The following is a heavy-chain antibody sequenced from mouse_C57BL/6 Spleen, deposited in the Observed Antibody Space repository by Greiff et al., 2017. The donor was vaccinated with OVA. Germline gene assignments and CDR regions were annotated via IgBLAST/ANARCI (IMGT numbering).Heavy chain of an antibody. Sequence: EVKLQESGPGLVKPSQSLSLTCSVTGYSITSGYYWNWIRQFPGNKLEWMGYISYDGSNNYNPSLKNRISITRDTSKNQFFLKLNSVTTEDTATYYCASGRDYDGFAYWGQGTLVTVSA. CDR1: GYSITSGYY. D-gene: IGHD2-4*01. V-gene: IGHV3-6*01. J-gene: IGHJ3*01. CDR2: ISYDGSN. CDR3: ASGRDYDGFAY.